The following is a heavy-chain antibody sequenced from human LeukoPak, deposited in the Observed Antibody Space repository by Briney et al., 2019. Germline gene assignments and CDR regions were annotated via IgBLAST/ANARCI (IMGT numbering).Heavy chain of an antibody. V-gene: IGHV1-2*02. J-gene: IGHJ6*02. CDR2: INPNSGGT. CDR3: ASIPYPPYYYGMDV. CDR1: GYTFFGYY. Sequence: GASVKVSCKASGYTFFGYYMHWVRQAPGQGLEWMGWINPNSGGTNYAQKFQGRVTMTRDTSISTAYMELSRLRSDDTAVYYCASIPYPPYYYGMDVWGQGTTVTVSS.